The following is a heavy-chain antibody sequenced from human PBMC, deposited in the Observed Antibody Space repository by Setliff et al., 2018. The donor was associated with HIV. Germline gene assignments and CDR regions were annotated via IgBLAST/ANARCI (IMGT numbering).Heavy chain of an antibody. CDR3: ARVQGGGYCSGGSCYPFDY. CDR2: ISGSSNYI. J-gene: IGHJ4*02. Sequence: GGSLRLSCAGSGFSFSSYSLNWVRQAPGKGLEWVSSISGSSNYIYYVDSLKGRFIVSRDNAKKSLYLQMNSLRVEDTAVYYCARVQGGGYCSGGSCYPFDYWGQGTLVTVSS. V-gene: IGHV3-21*01. CDR1: GFSFSSYS. D-gene: IGHD2-15*01.